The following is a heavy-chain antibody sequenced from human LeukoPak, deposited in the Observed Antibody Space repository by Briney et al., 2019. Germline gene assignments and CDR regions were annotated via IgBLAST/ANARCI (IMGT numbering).Heavy chain of an antibody. V-gene: IGHV4-4*07. CDR1: GGSNNNYY. Sequence: SETLSLTCTVSGGSNNNYYWSWIRQPAGKGLEWIGRIYTRGSTNYNPSLKSRVTMSVYTSKNHFSLKLSSVTAADTAVYYCARGRYCSADICSGGDAFDIWGQGTMVSVSS. CDR3: ARGRYCSADICSGGDAFDI. J-gene: IGHJ3*02. CDR2: IYTRGST. D-gene: IGHD2-15*01.